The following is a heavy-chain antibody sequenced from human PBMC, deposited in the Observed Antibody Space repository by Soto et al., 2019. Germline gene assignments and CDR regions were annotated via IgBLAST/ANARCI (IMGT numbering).Heavy chain of an antibody. Sequence: GGSLRLSCAASGFNFRNYWMTWVRQAPGKGLEWVANIKQDGSVKYYVDSVKGRFTISRDNAKNSVYLQMNSLRVEDTAVYYCARIGYSSSSNDYWGQGSLVTVCS. J-gene: IGHJ4*02. V-gene: IGHV3-7*01. CDR2: IKQDGSVK. CDR1: GFNFRNYW. D-gene: IGHD2-2*03. CDR3: ARIGYSSSSNDY.